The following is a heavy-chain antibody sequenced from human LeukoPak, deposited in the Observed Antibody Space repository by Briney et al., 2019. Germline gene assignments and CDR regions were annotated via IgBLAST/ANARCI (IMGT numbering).Heavy chain of an antibody. Sequence: SETLSLTCNVSGGSISGSRRYWGWVRQPPGGGLEWIGSIRYIGTTNYNPSLQSRLTISVDNSQNQFSLKLKSVTAADTSMYYCTRQLSWASDTGDSWGKGTLVTVSS. D-gene: IGHD6-13*01. V-gene: IGHV4-39*01. CDR1: GGSISGSRRY. CDR3: TRQLSWASDTGDS. CDR2: IRYIGTT. J-gene: IGHJ5*01.